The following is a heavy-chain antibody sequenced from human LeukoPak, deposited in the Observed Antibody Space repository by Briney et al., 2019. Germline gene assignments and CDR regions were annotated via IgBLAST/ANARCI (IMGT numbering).Heavy chain of an antibody. J-gene: IGHJ4*02. CDR1: GFTFSTYW. CDR2: IIEDGSEK. CDR3: AKGLTFDN. Sequence: GGSLRLSCAASGFTFSTYWMSWVRQAPGKGLEWVANIIEDGSEKYYVDSVKGRFTISRDNAKNSLYLQMNSLRAEDTAVYYCAKGLTFDNWGQGTLVTVSS. D-gene: IGHD2-15*01. V-gene: IGHV3-7*02.